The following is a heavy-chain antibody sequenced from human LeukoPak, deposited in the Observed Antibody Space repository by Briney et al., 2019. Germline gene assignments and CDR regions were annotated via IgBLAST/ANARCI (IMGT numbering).Heavy chain of an antibody. CDR1: GYTFTSYG. Sequence: ASVKVSCKASGYTFTSYGISWVRQAPGQGLEWMGWISAYNGNTNYAQKLQGRVTMTTDTSTSTAYMELRSLRSDDTAVYYCAGDFAGQQQLDESFDYWGQGTLVTVSS. J-gene: IGHJ4*02. CDR3: AGDFAGQQQLDESFDY. V-gene: IGHV1-18*01. CDR2: ISAYNGNT. D-gene: IGHD6-13*01.